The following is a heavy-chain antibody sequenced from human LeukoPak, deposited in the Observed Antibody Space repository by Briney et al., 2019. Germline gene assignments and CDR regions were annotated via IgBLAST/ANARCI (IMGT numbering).Heavy chain of an antibody. CDR1: GYSISSGYY. CDR2: VYHSGST. D-gene: IGHD3-10*01. V-gene: IGHV4-38-2*02. Sequence: SETLSLTCTVSGYSISSGYYWGWIRQPLGKGLEWIGSVYHSGSTYYNPSLKSRVTIWVDTSKNQLSLKLSSVTAADTAVYYCARHNEVRYYYYMDVWGKGTTVTISS. J-gene: IGHJ6*03. CDR3: ARHNEVRYYYYMDV.